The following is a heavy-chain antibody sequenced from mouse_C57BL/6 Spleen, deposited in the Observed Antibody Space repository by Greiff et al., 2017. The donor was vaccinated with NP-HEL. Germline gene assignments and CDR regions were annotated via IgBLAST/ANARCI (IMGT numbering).Heavy chain of an antibody. CDR3: ARYGSSRGFAY. V-gene: IGHV5-15*01. CDR1: GFTFSDYG. Sequence: EVKVVESGGGLVQPGGSLKLSCAASGFTFSDYGMAWVRQAPRKGPEWVAFISNLAYSIYYADTVTGRFTISRENAKNTLYLEMSSLRSEDTAMYYCARYGSSRGFAYWGQGTLVTVSA. D-gene: IGHD1-1*01. CDR2: ISNLAYSI. J-gene: IGHJ3*01.